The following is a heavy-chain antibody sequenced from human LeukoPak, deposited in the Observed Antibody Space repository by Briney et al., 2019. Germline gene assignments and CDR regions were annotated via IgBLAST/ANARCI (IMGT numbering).Heavy chain of an antibody. J-gene: IGHJ6*04. D-gene: IGHD3-10*02. V-gene: IGHV3-48*03. CDR1: GFTFKSYE. CDR2: ISSSGSTI. Sequence: GGSLRLSCEDSGFTFKSYEMSWVRQAPGKGLEWVSYISSSGSTIYYADSVKGRFTISRDNAKNSLYLQMNSLRAEDTAVYYCAELGITMIGGVWGKGTTVTISS. CDR3: AELGITMIGGV.